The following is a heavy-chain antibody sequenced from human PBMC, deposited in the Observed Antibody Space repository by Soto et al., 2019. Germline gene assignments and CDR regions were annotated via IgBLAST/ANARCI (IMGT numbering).Heavy chain of an antibody. CDR2: IYYSGST. Sequence: PSETLSLTCTVSGGSISSYYWSWIRQPPGKGLEWIGYIYYSGSTNYNPSLKSRVTISVDTSKNQFSLKLSSVTAADTAVYYCARDFTPRGIDPRGHFDYWGQGTLVTVSS. CDR3: ARDFTPRGIDPRGHFDY. CDR1: GGSISSYY. V-gene: IGHV4-59*01. J-gene: IGHJ4*02. D-gene: IGHD6-13*01.